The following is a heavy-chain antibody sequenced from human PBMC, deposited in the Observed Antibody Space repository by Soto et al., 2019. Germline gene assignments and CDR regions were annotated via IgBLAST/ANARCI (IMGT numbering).Heavy chain of an antibody. J-gene: IGHJ4*02. D-gene: IGHD3-3*01. Sequence: GGSLRLSCAASGFTFSTYAMSWVRQAPGKGLDWVSGINNRGTTTFYADSVKGRFTISRDNSKNTLYLQMNSLRAEDTAVYYCAKARVDYDFWSGYSNFDYRGQGTLVTVSS. CDR2: INNRGTTT. CDR1: GFTFSTYA. CDR3: AKARVDYDFWSGYSNFDY. V-gene: IGHV3-23*01.